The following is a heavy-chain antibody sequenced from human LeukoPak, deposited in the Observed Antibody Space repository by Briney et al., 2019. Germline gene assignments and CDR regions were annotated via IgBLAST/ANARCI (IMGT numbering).Heavy chain of an antibody. CDR3: ARDPGYGGNSN. CDR2: IWYDGSNK. CDR1: GFTFSSYG. J-gene: IGHJ3*01. V-gene: IGHV3-33*01. Sequence: GRSLRLSCAASGFTFSSYGMHWVRQAPGKGLEWVAVIWYDGSNKYYADSVKGRFTISRDNSKNTLYLQMNSLRAEDTAVYYCARDPGYGGNSNWGQGTMVTVSS. D-gene: IGHD4-23*01.